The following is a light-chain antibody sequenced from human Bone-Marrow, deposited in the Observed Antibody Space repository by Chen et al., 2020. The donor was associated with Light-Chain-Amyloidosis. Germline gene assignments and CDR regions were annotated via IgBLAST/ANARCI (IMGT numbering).Light chain of an antibody. CDR2: NDS. CDR1: GLPKQY. Sequence: SYELTQPPSESVSPGQTPRISCSGDGLPKQYASWYQQKPGQAPVLVIYNDSKRPSGIPERFSGSSSGTTVTLTISGVQAEDEADYYCQSADTTDTLYVLFGGGTKLTVL. CDR3: QSADTTDTLYVL. J-gene: IGLJ2*01. V-gene: IGLV3-25*03.